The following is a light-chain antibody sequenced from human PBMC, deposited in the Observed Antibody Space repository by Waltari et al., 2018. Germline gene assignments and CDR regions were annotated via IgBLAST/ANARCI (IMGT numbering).Light chain of an antibody. CDR2: RNN. V-gene: IGLV1-44*01. CDR1: SSNIGRNV. J-gene: IGLJ3*02. Sequence: QSVLTQPPSASGTPGQRVTISCSGSSSNIGRNVANWYQQLPGTAPKVLIYRNNQRPSGVPDRVSGSKSGTSAALAISGLQSEDEGDYYCAAWDDSLHGPVFGAGTKVTVL. CDR3: AAWDDSLHGPV.